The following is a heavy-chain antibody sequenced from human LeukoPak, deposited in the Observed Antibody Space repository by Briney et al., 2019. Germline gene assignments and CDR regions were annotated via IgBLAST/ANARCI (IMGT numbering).Heavy chain of an antibody. J-gene: IGHJ4*02. Sequence: GGSLRLSCAASGFTFSSYAMHWVRQAPGKGLEWVAVISYDGSNKYYADSVKGRFTISRDNSKNTLYLQMNSLRAEDTAVYYCAKANPEYYYGSGNARTYYFDYWGQGTLVTVSS. V-gene: IGHV3-30-3*01. D-gene: IGHD3-10*01. CDR2: ISYDGSNK. CDR3: AKANPEYYYGSGNARTYYFDY. CDR1: GFTFSSYA.